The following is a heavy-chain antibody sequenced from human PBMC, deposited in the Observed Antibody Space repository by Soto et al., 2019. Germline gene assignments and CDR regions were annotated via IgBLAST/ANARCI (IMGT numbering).Heavy chain of an antibody. CDR1: GFTFDDYA. CDR2: ISWNSVSI. CDR3: ARDTAAGTYYYYYMDV. J-gene: IGHJ6*03. Sequence: EVQLVESGGGLVQPGRSLRLSCAASGFTFDDYAMHWVRQAPGKGLEWVSGISWNSVSIGYADSVKGRFTISRDNAKNSLYLQMNSLRAEDTALYYCARDTAAGTYYYYYMDVWGKGTTVTVSS. D-gene: IGHD6-13*01. V-gene: IGHV3-9*01.